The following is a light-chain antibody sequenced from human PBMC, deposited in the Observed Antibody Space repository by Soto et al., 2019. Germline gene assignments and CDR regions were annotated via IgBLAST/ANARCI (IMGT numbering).Light chain of an antibody. V-gene: IGKV3-20*01. J-gene: IGKJ1*01. CDR2: GVS. Sequence: EIVLTQSPGTLSLSPGERAILSCRASHSVSSNYLAWYQQKPGQPPRLLIYGVSSRATGIPDRFSGSGSGTDFTLTISRLEPEDFAVYYCKQFDTSATFGQGTKVEIK. CDR1: HSVSSNY. CDR3: KQFDTSAT.